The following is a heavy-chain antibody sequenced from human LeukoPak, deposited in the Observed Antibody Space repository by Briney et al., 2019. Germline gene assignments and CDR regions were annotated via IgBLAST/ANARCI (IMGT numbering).Heavy chain of an antibody. J-gene: IGHJ4*02. CDR3: AHSWSYYGEAHPADY. CDR2: IYWNDDK. V-gene: IGHV2-5*01. D-gene: IGHD4-17*01. CDR1: GFSLSTSGVG. Sequence: ESGPTLVKPTQTLTLTCTFSGFSLSTSGVGVGWIRQPPGKALEWLALIYWNDDKRYSPSLKSRLTITKDTSKNQVVLTMTNMDPVDTATCYCAHSWSYYGEAHPADYWGQGTLVTVSS.